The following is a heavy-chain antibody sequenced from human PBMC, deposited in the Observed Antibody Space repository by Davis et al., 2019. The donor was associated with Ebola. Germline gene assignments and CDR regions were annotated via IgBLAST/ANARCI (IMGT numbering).Heavy chain of an antibody. CDR2: IWYDGSNK. J-gene: IGHJ6*02. Sequence: GESLKISCAASGFTVSSNYMSWVRQAPGKGLEWVAVIWYDGSNKYYADSVKGRFTISRDNSKNTLYLQMNSLRAEDTAVYYCAKDYSGYYYGMDVWGQGTTVTVSS. CDR1: GFTVSSNY. D-gene: IGHD1-26*01. V-gene: IGHV3-33*06. CDR3: AKDYSGYYYGMDV.